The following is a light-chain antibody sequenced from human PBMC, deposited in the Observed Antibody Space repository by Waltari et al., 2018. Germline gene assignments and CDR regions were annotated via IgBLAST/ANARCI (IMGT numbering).Light chain of an antibody. Sequence: SCELTQPLSVSVALGQTARITGGGNHIGSKHGHCYQQKPGQAPVLVIYRASNRPSGIPERFSGSNSGNTATLTISRAQAGDETDYYCQVWDSSTAVFGSGTKVTVL. CDR3: QVWDSSTAV. CDR1: HIGSKH. CDR2: RAS. V-gene: IGLV3-9*01. J-gene: IGLJ6*01.